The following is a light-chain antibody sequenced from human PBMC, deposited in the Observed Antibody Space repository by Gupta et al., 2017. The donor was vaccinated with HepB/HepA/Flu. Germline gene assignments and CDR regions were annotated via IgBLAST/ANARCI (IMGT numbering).Light chain of an antibody. Sequence: EIVLTQSPGTLSLSPGERATLSCRASQSVSTSYLAWYQQKPGQAPRLLMYGASSRATGIPDRFSGSGSETDFTLTISRLEPEDFAVYYWQQDGTSRTFGQGTKVE. CDR2: GAS. J-gene: IGKJ1*01. CDR1: QSVSTSY. V-gene: IGKV3-20*01. CDR3: QQDGTSRT.